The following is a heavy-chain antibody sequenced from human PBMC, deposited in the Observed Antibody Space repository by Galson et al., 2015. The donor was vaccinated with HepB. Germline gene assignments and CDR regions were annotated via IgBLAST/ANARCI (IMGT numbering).Heavy chain of an antibody. V-gene: IGHV3-49*03. Sequence: SLRLSCAASGFTFGDYAMSWFRQAPGKGLEWVGFIRSEANGGTTEYAASVKGRFTISRDDSKSIAYLQMNSLKTEDTAVYYCTKRIGYSSGYSFDIWGQGTMVTVSS. CDR1: GFTFGDYA. D-gene: IGHD3-22*01. CDR3: TKRIGYSSGYSFDI. CDR2: IRSEANGGTT. J-gene: IGHJ3*02.